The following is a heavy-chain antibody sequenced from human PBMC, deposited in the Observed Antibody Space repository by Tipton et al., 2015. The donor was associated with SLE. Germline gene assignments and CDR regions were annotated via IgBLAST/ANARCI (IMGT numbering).Heavy chain of an antibody. V-gene: IGHV4-59*01. CDR1: GGSIRSYY. Sequence: TLSLTCTVSGGSIRSYYWTWIWQPPGKRLEWIAYIYHSGITNYNPSLQSRVTISVDRSKNQFSLKLTSVTAADTAVYYCARGPPFMEWERNWFDPWGQGTQVTVSS. CDR2: IYHSGIT. D-gene: IGHD3-3*02. CDR3: ARGPPFMEWERNWFDP. J-gene: IGHJ5*02.